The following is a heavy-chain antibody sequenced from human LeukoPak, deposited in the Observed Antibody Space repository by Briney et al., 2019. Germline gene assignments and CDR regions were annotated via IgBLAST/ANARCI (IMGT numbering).Heavy chain of an antibody. Sequence: PGESLKISCKTSGYTFTDYWLGWVRQVPGKGLEWMGIIYPGDPNTRYSPSFQGQVTISVDKSISTAYLQWSSLKASDTAMYYCARRGDYGGYDAFDIWGQGTMVTVSS. D-gene: IGHD4-23*01. CDR3: ARRGDYGGYDAFDI. V-gene: IGHV5-51*01. CDR2: IYPGDPNT. CDR1: GYTFTDYW. J-gene: IGHJ3*02.